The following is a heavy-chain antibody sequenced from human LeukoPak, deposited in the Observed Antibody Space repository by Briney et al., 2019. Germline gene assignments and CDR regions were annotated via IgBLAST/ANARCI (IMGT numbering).Heavy chain of an antibody. J-gene: IGHJ4*02. CDR2: ISGSGDDT. CDR3: AKGPSVDTAMIVY. D-gene: IGHD5-18*01. CDR1: GFTFTDSY. V-gene: IGHV3-11*05. Sequence: GRSLRLACAAAGFTFTDSYMTWVRQAPGKGMEWLSYISGSGDDTNYADSVRGRFTISRDNAKNSLCLQMNSLRAEDTALYYCAKGPSVDTAMIVYWGQGTLVTVSS.